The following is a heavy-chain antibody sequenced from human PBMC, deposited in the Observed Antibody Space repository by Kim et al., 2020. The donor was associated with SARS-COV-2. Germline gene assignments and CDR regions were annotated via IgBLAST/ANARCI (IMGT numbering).Heavy chain of an antibody. J-gene: IGHJ4*02. V-gene: IGHV3-23*01. D-gene: IGHD2-21*02. Sequence: YHAESVKGRFTISRDNSKNTLYLHMNSLRAEDTAVYYCAKGSGDYGAFDSWGQGTLVTVSS. CDR3: AKGSGDYGAFDS.